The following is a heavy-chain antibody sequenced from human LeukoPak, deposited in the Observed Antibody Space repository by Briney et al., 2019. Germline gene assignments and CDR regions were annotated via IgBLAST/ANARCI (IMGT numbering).Heavy chain of an antibody. V-gene: IGHV4-4*07. D-gene: IGHD3-16*02. J-gene: IGHJ4*02. CDR1: GGSITSYW. CDR3: ARAGYTISSYRFDY. Sequence: SETLSLNCSVSGGSITSYWWTWIRQPAGKGLEFIGRIYTTGRTNYNPSLKSRVSMSVDTSKNKFSLELRSVTAADTAVYFCARAGYTISSYRFDYWGQGALVSVSS. CDR2: IYTTGRT.